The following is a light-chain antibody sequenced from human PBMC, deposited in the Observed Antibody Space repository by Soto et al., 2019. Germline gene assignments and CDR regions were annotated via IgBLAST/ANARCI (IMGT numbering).Light chain of an antibody. CDR3: QQYNSYSWT. J-gene: IGKJ1*01. CDR2: DAS. Sequence: DIQMTQSPSTLPASVGDRVTITCRASQSISVWLAWYQQKPGKAPKLLIYDASSLESGVPSRFSASGSGTEFTLTISSLQPDDFATYYCQQYNSYSWTFGQGTKVEI. V-gene: IGKV1-5*01. CDR1: QSISVW.